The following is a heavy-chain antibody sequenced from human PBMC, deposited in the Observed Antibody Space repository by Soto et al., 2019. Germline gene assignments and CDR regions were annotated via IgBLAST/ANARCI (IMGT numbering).Heavy chain of an antibody. CDR1: WFSLSTSGVG. D-gene: IGHD6-19*01. V-gene: IGHV2-5*02. CDR2: IYWDDDK. J-gene: IGHJ4*02. Sequence: SGPTLVNPKQSLTLTCTFSWFSLSTSGVGVGWIRQPPGKALEWLALIYWDDDKRYSPSLKSRLTITKDTSKSPVVLTMTNMDPVDTATFYCAHSHSSGWYSFPYFDYWGQGTLVTVSS. CDR3: AHSHSSGWYSFPYFDY.